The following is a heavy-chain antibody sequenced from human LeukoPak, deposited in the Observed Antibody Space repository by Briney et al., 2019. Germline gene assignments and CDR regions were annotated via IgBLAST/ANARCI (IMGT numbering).Heavy chain of an antibody. CDR1: GFSLTNNY. CDR2: ITSRGSTI. CDR3: ARGPWDYYDSSGGRHFDY. Sequence: GGSLRLSCEPSGFSLTNNYMSWFRLARGKGLEWVSYITSRGSTILYADSVKGRFTICRDNAKNSLYLQMSSLRAEDTAVYSCARGPWDYYDSSGGRHFDYWGQGTLVTVSS. D-gene: IGHD3-22*01. J-gene: IGHJ4*02. V-gene: IGHV3-11*04.